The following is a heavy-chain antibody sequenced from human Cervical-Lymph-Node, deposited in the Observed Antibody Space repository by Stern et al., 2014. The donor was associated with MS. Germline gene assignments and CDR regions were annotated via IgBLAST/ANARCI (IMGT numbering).Heavy chain of an antibody. Sequence: MQLVQSGAEVQKPGESLRISCKGSGYSFTDFWVAWVRQMHGTGLEWMGIIYPGDSDTRYSPSFQGQFTISADKSVNTAYLQWRGLKDSDTAMYYCARLRSTSWFDLWGQGTQVTVSS. CDR1: GYSFTDFW. V-gene: IGHV5-51*01. CDR3: ARLRSTSWFDL. CDR2: IYPGDSDT. J-gene: IGHJ5*02. D-gene: IGHD2-2*01.